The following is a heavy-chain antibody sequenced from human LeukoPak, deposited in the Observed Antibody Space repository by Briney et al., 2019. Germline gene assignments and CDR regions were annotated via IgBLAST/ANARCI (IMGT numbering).Heavy chain of an antibody. D-gene: IGHD6-19*01. CDR2: ISAYNGNT. Sequence: GASVKVSCKASQYTFTDYFLHWVRQAPGQGLEWMGWISAYNGNTNYAQKLQGRVTMTTDTSTSTAYMELRSLRSDDAAVYYCAREENSSGWYLVGPNFDYWGQGTLVTVSS. CDR3: AREENSSGWYLVGPNFDY. V-gene: IGHV1-18*04. J-gene: IGHJ4*02. CDR1: QYTFTDYF.